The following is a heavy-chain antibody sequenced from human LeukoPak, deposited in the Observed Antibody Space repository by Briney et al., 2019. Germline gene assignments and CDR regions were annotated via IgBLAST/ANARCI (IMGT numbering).Heavy chain of an antibody. CDR3: ARDPTH. CDR2: IYYTGST. CDR1: GDSINSYY. Sequence: SETLSLTCTVSGDSINSYYWTWIRQVPGKGLEWIGYIYYTGSTNYSPSLKSRVSISIDPSKNQFSLKLTSVTAADTAVYYCARDPTHWGQGILVTVSS. V-gene: IGHV4-59*01. J-gene: IGHJ4*02.